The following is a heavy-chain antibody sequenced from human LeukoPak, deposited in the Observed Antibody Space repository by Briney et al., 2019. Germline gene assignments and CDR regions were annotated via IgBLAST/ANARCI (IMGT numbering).Heavy chain of an antibody. V-gene: IGHV1-69*06. J-gene: IGHJ6*03. D-gene: IGHD2-21*02. CDR1: GGTFSSYA. Sequence: SVKVSCKASGGTFSSYAISWVRQAPGQGLEWMGGIIPIFGTANYAQKFQGRVTITADKSTSTAYMELSSLRSEDTAVYYCARGGHIVVVTAPPTYYYYMDVWGKGTTVTVSS. CDR3: ARGGHIVVVTAPPTYYYYMDV. CDR2: IIPIFGTA.